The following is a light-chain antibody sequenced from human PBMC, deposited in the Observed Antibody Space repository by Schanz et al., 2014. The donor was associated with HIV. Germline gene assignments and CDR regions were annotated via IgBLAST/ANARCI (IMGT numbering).Light chain of an antibody. J-gene: IGLJ3*02. CDR1: TSDIGTYDL. CDR2: DVN. CDR3: SSYTSSSTWV. Sequence: QSALTQPASVSGSPGQSITISCTGTTSDIGTYDLVSWYQQHPGKAPKLIIYDVNNRPSGVSNRFSGSKSGNTASLTISGLQAEDEADYYCSSYTSSSTWVFGGGTKLTVL. V-gene: IGLV2-14*02.